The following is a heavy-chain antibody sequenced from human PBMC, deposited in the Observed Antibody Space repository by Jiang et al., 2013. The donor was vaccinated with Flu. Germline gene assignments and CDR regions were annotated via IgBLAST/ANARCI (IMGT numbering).Heavy chain of an antibody. D-gene: IGHD2-21*02. V-gene: IGHV4-59*01. CDR3: ARRKVVVTAPPSDAFDI. J-gene: IGHJ3*02. CDR2: IYYSGST. Sequence: LLKPSETLSLTCTVSGGSINSYYWSWIRQPPGKGLEWIGNIYYSGSTNYNPSLKSRVTISVDTSKNQFSLNLSSVTAADTAVYYCARRKVVVTAPPSDAFDIWGQGTMVTVSS. CDR1: GGSINSYY.